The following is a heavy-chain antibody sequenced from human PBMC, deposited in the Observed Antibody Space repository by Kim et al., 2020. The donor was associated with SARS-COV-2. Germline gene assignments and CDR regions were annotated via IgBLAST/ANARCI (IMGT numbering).Heavy chain of an antibody. Sequence: GESLKISCKGSGYSFTSYWISWVRQMPGKGLEWMGRIDPSDSYTNYSPSFQGHVTISADKSISTAYLQWSSLKASDTAMYYCARGGGTYYYGSGLFDYWGQGTLVTVSS. CDR1: GYSFTSYW. V-gene: IGHV5-10-1*01. CDR3: ARGGGTYYYGSGLFDY. CDR2: IDPSDSYT. D-gene: IGHD3-10*01. J-gene: IGHJ4*02.